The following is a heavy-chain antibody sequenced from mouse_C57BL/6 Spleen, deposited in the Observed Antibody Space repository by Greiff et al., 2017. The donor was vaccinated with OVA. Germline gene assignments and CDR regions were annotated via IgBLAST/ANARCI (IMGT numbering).Heavy chain of an antibody. CDR1: GFTFSDYY. Sequence: EVKLVESEGGLVQPGSSMKLSCTASGFTFSDYYMAWVRQVPEKGLEWVANINYDGSSTYYLDSLKSRFIISRDNAKNILYLQMSSLKSEDTATYYCARGGLRHYGYFDVWGTGTTGTVAS. CDR3: ARGGLRHYGYFDV. J-gene: IGHJ1*03. D-gene: IGHD2-4*01. CDR2: INYDGSST. V-gene: IGHV5-16*01.